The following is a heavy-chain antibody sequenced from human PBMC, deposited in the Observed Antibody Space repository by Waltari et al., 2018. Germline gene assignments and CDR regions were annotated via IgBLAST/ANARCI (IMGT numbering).Heavy chain of an antibody. D-gene: IGHD6-13*01. CDR1: GFTFSSYS. J-gene: IGHJ6*02. CDR3: ARAQYSSSWYEAHYYGMDV. CDR2: ISSSSSYI. V-gene: IGHV3-21*01. Sequence: EVQLVESGGGLVKPGGSLRLSCAASGFTFSSYSMNWVRQAPGKGLEWVSSISSSSSYIYYAYTVKGRFTTSRHNAKNSLYLQMNSLRAEDTAVYYCARAQYSSSWYEAHYYGMDVWGQGTTVTVSS.